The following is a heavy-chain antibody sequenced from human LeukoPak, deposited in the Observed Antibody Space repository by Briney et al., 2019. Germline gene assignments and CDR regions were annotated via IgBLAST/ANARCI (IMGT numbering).Heavy chain of an antibody. Sequence: ASVKVSCKASGYTFTSYGISWVRQAPGQGLEWMGGFDPEDGETIYAQKFQGRVTMTEDTSTDTAYMELSRLRSEDTAVYYCARGRRNWTPNAFDIWGQGTMVTVSS. CDR2: FDPEDGET. CDR1: GYTFTSYG. D-gene: IGHD1-1*01. J-gene: IGHJ3*02. V-gene: IGHV1-24*01. CDR3: ARGRRNWTPNAFDI.